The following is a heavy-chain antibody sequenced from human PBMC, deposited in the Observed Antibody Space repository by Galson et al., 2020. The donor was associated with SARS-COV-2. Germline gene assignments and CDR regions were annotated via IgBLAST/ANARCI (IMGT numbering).Heavy chain of an antibody. CDR2: INSDGSST. J-gene: IGHJ6*02. Sequence: GGSLRLSCAASGFTFSSYWMHLVRQAPGKGLVWVSRINSDGSSTSYADSVKGRFTISRDNAKNTLYLQMNSLRAEDTAVYYCARDAFRAFGWEGYYYYYYGMDVWGQGTTVTVSS. V-gene: IGHV3-74*01. CDR1: GFTFSSYW. D-gene: IGHD3-10*01. CDR3: ARDAFRAFGWEGYYYYYYGMDV.